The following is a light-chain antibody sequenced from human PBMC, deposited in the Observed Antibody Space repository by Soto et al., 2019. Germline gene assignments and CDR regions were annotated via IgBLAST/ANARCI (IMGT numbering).Light chain of an antibody. CDR3: QHYNTYPWT. Sequence: DIQITQSPSILSASVGDSVTITCRASQSISSWLAWYQQKPGKAPNLLIHKASHLESGVPSKFSGSGSGTEFTLTISSLQPGDFATYYCQHYNTYPWTFGQGTKVDIK. CDR1: QSISSW. CDR2: KAS. V-gene: IGKV1-5*03. J-gene: IGKJ1*01.